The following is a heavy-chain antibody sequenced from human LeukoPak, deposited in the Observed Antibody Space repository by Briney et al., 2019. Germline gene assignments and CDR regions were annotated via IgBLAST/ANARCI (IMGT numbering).Heavy chain of an antibody. CDR2: IYYSGST. CDR1: GDSISSYY. J-gene: IGHJ4*02. Sequence: SETLSLTCTVSGDSISSYYWGWIRQPPGKGLEWIGSIYYSGSTYYNPSLKSRVTISVDTSKNQFSLKLSSVTAADTAVYYCARGDCSGGSCYLFDYWGQGALVTVSS. D-gene: IGHD2-15*01. CDR3: ARGDCSGGSCYLFDY. V-gene: IGHV4-39*01.